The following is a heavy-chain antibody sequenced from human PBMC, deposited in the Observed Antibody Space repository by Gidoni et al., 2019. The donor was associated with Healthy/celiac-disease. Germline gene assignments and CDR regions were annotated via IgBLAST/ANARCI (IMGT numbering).Heavy chain of an antibody. Sequence: QVQLVQSGAEVKKPGSSVKVSCKASGGTFSSYAISWVRQAPGQGLEWMGGFIPIFGTANYAQKFQGRVTITADESTSTAYMELSSLRSEDTAVYYCARDGPRGYSGYDQGGFVYAFDIWGQGTMVTVSS. CDR2: FIPIFGTA. CDR3: ARDGPRGYSGYDQGGFVYAFDI. J-gene: IGHJ3*02. CDR1: GGTFSSYA. V-gene: IGHV1-69*01. D-gene: IGHD5-12*01.